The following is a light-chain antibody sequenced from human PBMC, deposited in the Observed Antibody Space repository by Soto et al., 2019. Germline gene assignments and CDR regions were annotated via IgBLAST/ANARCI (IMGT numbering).Light chain of an antibody. CDR2: DAS. Sequence: IQMTQSPSTLSASVGDRVTITCQASQDISNYLNWYQQKPGKAPKLLIYDASSLESGVPSRFSGSGSGTDFTLTISSLQPEDFATYYCQQLNSYPITFGQGTKVDIK. CDR1: QDISNY. J-gene: IGKJ1*01. V-gene: IGKV1-13*02. CDR3: QQLNSYPIT.